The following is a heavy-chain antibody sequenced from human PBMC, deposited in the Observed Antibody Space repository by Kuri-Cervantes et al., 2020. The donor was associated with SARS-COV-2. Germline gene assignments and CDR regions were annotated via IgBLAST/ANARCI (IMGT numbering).Heavy chain of an antibody. V-gene: IGHV1-3*01. CDR3: AAWHYYGSGSYDYGMDV. D-gene: IGHD3-10*01. CDR1: GYTFTSYA. J-gene: IGHJ6*02. Sequence: ASVKVSCKASGYTFTSYAMHWVRQAPGQRLEWMGWINAGNGNTKYSQKFQGRVTITRDTSASTAYMELSSLRSEDTAVYYCAAWHYYGSGSYDYGMDVWGLGTTVTVSS. CDR2: INAGNGNT.